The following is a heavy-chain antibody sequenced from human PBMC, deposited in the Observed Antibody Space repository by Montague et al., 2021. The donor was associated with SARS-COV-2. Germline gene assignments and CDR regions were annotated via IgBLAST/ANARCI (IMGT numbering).Heavy chain of an antibody. CDR2: INDRGST. CDR1: GGSFSGYY. V-gene: IGHV4-34*01. D-gene: IGHD4-23*01. J-gene: IGHJ4*02. Sequence: SETLSLTCAVYGGSFSGYYWAWIRQSPGEGLEWIAEINDRGSTNYNFNPSLRSRVTISVDTSKSQFSLKLSAGSAADTGVYYCARWDPQTLTMIGLRGKSASDYWSQGTLVTVSS. CDR3: ARWDPQTLTMIGLRGKSASDY.